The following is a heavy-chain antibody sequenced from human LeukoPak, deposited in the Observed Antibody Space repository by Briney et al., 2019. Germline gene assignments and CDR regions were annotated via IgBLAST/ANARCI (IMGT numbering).Heavy chain of an antibody. D-gene: IGHD1-14*01. V-gene: IGHV3-7*03. J-gene: IGHJ3*02. CDR3: ARVLYNLDAFDI. CDR2: IKQDGSEK. CDR1: GFNFGDHA. Sequence: GGSLRLSCTASGFNFGDHAMSWVRQAPGKGLEWVANIKQDGSEKYYVDSVKGRFTISRDNAKNSLYLQMNSLRAEDTAVYYCARVLYNLDAFDIWGQGTMVTVSS.